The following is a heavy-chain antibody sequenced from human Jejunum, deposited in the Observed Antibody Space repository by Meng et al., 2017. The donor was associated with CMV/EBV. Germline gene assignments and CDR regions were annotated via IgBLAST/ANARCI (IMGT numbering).Heavy chain of an antibody. CDR3: ARGFLNGYQPFDY. D-gene: IGHD5-24*01. CDR2: IIAIFKTP. V-gene: IGHV1-69*01. Sequence: QWIQSGAEVKQPGATMKVSCKSSGGSFNNYSFNWVRQAPGQGLEWMGGIIAIFKTPNYAQKFQGRLTITADESTGTSYMELTSLTSEDTAVYYCARGFLNGYQPFDYWGQGTLVTVSS. J-gene: IGHJ4*02. CDR1: GGSFNNYS.